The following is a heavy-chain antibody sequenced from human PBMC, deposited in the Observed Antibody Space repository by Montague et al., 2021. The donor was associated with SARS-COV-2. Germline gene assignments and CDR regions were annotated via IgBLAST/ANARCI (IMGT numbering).Heavy chain of an antibody. CDR3: AHLIRYYDIFTGIPFDY. J-gene: IGHJ4*02. CDR1: GFSLSTPNVG. CDR2: IYSNDEK. V-gene: IGHV2-5*01. D-gene: IGHD3-9*01. Sequence: PALAKPTQTLTLTCTFSGFSLSTPNVGVGWIRQPPGKALEWVAVIYSNDEKRYSPSLRNRLTITKDTAKNQVVPSLTYVDPVDTATYYCAHLIRYYDIFTGIPFDYWGQGSQVTVSS.